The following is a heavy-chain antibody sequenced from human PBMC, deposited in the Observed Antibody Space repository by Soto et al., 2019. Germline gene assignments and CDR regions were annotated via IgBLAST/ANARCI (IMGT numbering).Heavy chain of an antibody. CDR3: AKDLLRFLEWPPTGWFDP. D-gene: IGHD3-3*01. J-gene: IGHJ5*02. V-gene: IGHV3-9*01. Sequence: EVQLVESGGGLVQPGRSLRLSCAASGFTFDDYAMHWVRQAPGKGLEGVAGISWNSGSIGYADSVTGRFTISRDNAKNSLYLQMHSLRAEDTAWYYCAKDLLRFLEWPPTGWFDPWGQGTLVTVSS. CDR1: GFTFDDYA. CDR2: ISWNSGSI.